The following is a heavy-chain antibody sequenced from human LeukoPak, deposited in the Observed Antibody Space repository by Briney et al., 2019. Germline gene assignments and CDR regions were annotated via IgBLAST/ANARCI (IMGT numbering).Heavy chain of an antibody. CDR3: ARSRIVVVTAYDAFDI. Sequence: PSETLSLTCTVSGGSTSSSSYYWGWIRQPPGTGLEWIGSIYYSGSTYYNPSLKSRVTISVDTSKNQFSLKLSSVTAADTAVYYCARSRIVVVTAYDAFDIWGQGTMVTVSS. CDR1: GGSTSSSSYY. CDR2: IYYSGST. J-gene: IGHJ3*02. V-gene: IGHV4-39*01. D-gene: IGHD2-21*02.